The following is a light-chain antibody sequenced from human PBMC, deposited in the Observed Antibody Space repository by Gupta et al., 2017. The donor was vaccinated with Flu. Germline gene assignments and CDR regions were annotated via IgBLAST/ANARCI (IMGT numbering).Light chain of an antibody. CDR3: QQYGSSA. CDR2: GAS. J-gene: IGKJ4*01. V-gene: IGKV3-20*01. CDR1: QSVSSSY. Sequence: PGQRAPLSCRASQSVSSSYLAWYQMKPGKAPRLLIYGASSRATGIPDRCSGSGSGTDFTLTISILEPEDFAVYYCQQYGSSAFGGGTKVEIK.